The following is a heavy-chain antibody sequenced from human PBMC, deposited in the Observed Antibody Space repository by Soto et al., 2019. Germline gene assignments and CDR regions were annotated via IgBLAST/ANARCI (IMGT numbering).Heavy chain of an antibody. CDR3: ARVNSSSRTYYYYGMDV. J-gene: IGHJ6*02. Sequence: QVQLVQSGAEVKKPGSSVKVSCKASGGTFSSYAISWVRQAPGQGLEWMGGIIPIFGTANYAQKFQGRVTITADESMSTAYMELSSLRSEDTAVYYCARVNSSSRTYYYYGMDVWGQGTTVTVSS. D-gene: IGHD6-13*01. V-gene: IGHV1-69*01. CDR1: GGTFSSYA. CDR2: IIPIFGTA.